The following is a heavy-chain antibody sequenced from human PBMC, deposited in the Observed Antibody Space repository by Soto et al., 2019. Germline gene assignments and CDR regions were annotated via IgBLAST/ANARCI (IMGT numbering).Heavy chain of an antibody. CDR2: ISGSGSFT. J-gene: IGHJ6*02. D-gene: IGHD5-18*01. CDR3: ARSSGWRQVVGYKYGLDV. Sequence: QEYLVESGGGLVKPAGSLRLSCALSGFTVSDHYLTWVRQAPGRGLEWIAYISGSGSFTNYADSVKGRFIISRDIAQNSMYLQINSLRSEDTAVYYCARSSGWRQVVGYKYGLDVWGQGTAVTVSS. V-gene: IGHV3-11*06. CDR1: GFTVSDHY.